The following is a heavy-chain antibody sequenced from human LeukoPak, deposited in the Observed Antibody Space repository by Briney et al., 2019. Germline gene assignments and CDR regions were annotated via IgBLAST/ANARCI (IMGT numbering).Heavy chain of an antibody. Sequence: PGRSLRLSCAASGLTFSDYAVYWVRQAPGKGLEWVAAISFDGSNKYYADSVKGRFTISRDNAKNSLYLQMNSLRAEDTAVYYCARFSPSHGGNSVWGQGTLVTVSS. CDR1: GLTFSDYA. CDR3: ARFSPSHGGNSV. J-gene: IGHJ4*02. V-gene: IGHV3-30-3*01. CDR2: ISFDGSNK. D-gene: IGHD4-23*01.